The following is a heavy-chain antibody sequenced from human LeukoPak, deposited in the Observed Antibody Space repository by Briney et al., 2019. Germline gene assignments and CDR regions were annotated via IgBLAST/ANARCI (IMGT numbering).Heavy chain of an antibody. Sequence: PGGSLRLSCAASGFTFRNYGMHWFPQAPGKGLEWVAVIWRDGSIENYADSVKCRFTISRDNSKNTLYLQMNSLRAEDTAVYYCAIWYSSGWSFDYWGPGTPVTVSS. CDR3: AIWYSSGWSFDY. CDR2: IWRDGSIE. CDR1: GFTFRNYG. J-gene: IGHJ4*02. V-gene: IGHV3-33*01. D-gene: IGHD6-19*01.